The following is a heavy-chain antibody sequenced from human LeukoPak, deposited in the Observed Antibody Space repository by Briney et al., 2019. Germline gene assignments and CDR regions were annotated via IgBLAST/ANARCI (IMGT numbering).Heavy chain of an antibody. J-gene: IGHJ5*02. CDR1: GGSFSGYY. CDR2: INHSGST. Sequence: SETLSLTCAVYGGSFSGYYWSWIRQPPGKGLEWIGEINHSGSTNYNPSLKSRVTISVDTSKNQFSLKLSSVTAADTAVYYCARRVGDSSSWYWMGGWFDPWGQGTLVTVSS. D-gene: IGHD6-13*01. V-gene: IGHV4-34*01. CDR3: ARRVGDSSSWYWMGGWFDP.